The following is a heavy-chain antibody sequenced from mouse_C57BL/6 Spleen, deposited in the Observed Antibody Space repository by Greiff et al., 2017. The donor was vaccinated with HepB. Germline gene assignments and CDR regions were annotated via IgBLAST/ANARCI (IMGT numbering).Heavy chain of an antibody. CDR3: ARNWVYYFDY. Sequence: VQLQQSGAELVKPGASVKLSCKASGYTFTSYWMHWVKQRPGQGLEWIGMIHPNSGSTNYNEKFKSKATLTVDKSSSTAYMQLSSLTSEDSAVYYCARNWVYYFDYWGQGTTLTVSS. CDR2: IHPNSGST. CDR1: GYTFTSYW. D-gene: IGHD4-1*01. J-gene: IGHJ2*01. V-gene: IGHV1-64*01.